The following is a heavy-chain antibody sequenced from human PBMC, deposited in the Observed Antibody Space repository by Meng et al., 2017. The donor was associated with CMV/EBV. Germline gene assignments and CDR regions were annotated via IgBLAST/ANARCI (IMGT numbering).Heavy chain of an antibody. Sequence: SVKVSCKASGGTFSSYAISWVRQAPGQGLEWMGGIIPIFGTANYAQKFQGRVTITTDESTSTAYMELSSLRSEDTAVYYCARLDLWAVYYFVYWGQGTLVTVSS. CDR2: IIPIFGTA. J-gene: IGHJ4*02. CDR1: GGTFSSYA. V-gene: IGHV1-69*05. D-gene: IGHD1-1*01. CDR3: ARLDLWAVYYFVY.